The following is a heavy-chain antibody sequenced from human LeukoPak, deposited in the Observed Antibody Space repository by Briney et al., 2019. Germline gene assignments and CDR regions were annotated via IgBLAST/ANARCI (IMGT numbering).Heavy chain of an antibody. Sequence: SETLSLTCTVSGGSISSSDYYWGWIRQPPGKGLEWIASIYYSGTTHYNPSHQSRVTMSVDTSKNQFSLKLRSVTAADTAVYYCAKADFDGHIDYWGQGTLVTVSS. CDR2: IYYSGTT. D-gene: IGHD5-24*01. CDR1: GGSISSSDYY. CDR3: AKADFDGHIDY. J-gene: IGHJ4*02. V-gene: IGHV4-39*01.